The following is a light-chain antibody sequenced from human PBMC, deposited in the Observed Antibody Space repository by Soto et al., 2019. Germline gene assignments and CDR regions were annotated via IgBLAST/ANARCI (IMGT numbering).Light chain of an antibody. CDR2: LNSDGSH. CDR3: QNWGTGIQV. CDR1: SGHSSYA. Sequence: QPVLTQSPSASASLGASVKLTCTLSSGHSSYAIAWHQQQPEKGPRYLMKLNSDGSHSKGDGIPDRFSGSSSGAERYLTISSLQSEDETDYDCQNWGTGIQVFGGGTQLTVL. V-gene: IGLV4-69*01. J-gene: IGLJ2*01.